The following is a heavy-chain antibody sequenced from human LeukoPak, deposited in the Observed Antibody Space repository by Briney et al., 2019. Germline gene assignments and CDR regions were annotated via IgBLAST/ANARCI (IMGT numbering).Heavy chain of an antibody. Sequence: KASQTLSLTCTVSGDSISSCYYNWSWHPQPTGKGLEWIVRISSSGNTNYNPSLKSPITISVATSKNQFSLKLSSVTAAAPALYLSARGLYSYDSSGAFDIWGQGTMVTVSS. J-gene: IGHJ3*02. D-gene: IGHD3-22*01. V-gene: IGHV4-61*02. CDR2: ISSSGNT. CDR3: ARGLYSYDSSGAFDI. CDR1: GDSISSCYYN.